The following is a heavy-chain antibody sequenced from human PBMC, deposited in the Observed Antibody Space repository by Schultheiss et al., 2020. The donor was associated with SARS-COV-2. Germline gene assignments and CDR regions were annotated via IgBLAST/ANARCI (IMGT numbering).Heavy chain of an antibody. CDR2: ISGSGGST. CDR1: GFTFSSYA. D-gene: IGHD4-17*01. J-gene: IGHJ4*02. Sequence: GGSLRLSCAASGFTFSSYAMSWVRQAPGKGLEWVSAISGSGGSTYYADSVKGRFTISRDNSKNTLYLQMNSLRAEDTAVYYCAKSRAYGDYPNYFDYWGQGTLVTVSS. CDR3: AKSRAYGDYPNYFDY. V-gene: IGHV3-23*01.